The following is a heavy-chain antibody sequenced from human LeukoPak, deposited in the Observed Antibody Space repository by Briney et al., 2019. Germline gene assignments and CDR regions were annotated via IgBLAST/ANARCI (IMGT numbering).Heavy chain of an antibody. D-gene: IGHD3-10*01. CDR2: ISSSSSYI. CDR3: ARGPTYYYGSGSLALDY. J-gene: IGHJ4*02. CDR1: GFTFSSYS. Sequence: PGGSLRLSCAASGFTFSSYSMNWVRQAPGKGLEWVSSISSSSSYIYYADSVKGRFTISRDNAKNSLYLQMNSLRAEDTAVYYCARGPTYYYGSGSLALDYWGQGTLVTVSS. V-gene: IGHV3-21*01.